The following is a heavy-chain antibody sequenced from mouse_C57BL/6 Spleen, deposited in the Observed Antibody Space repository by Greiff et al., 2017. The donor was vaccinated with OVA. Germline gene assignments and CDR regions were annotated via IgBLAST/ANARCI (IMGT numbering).Heavy chain of an antibody. J-gene: IGHJ2*01. D-gene: IGHD1-1*01. CDR3: ARYGSSSYFDY. Sequence: QVQLQQPGAELVKPGASVKLSCKASGYTFTSYWMQWVKQRPGQGLEWIGEIDPSDSYTNYNQKFKGKATFTVDTSSSTAYMQLSSLTSETSAVYYCARYGSSSYFDYWGQGTTLTVSS. CDR2: IDPSDSYT. CDR1: GYTFTSYW. V-gene: IGHV1-50*01.